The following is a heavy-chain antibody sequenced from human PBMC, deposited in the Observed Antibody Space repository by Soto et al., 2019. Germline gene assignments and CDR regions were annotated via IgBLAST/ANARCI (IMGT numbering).Heavy chain of an antibody. D-gene: IGHD3-10*01. Sequence: EVQLVESGGGLVQPGGTLRLSCAASGFTFSSYEMNWVRQAPGAGLEWVSYIGTSGSTIYYSDSVKGRFTTSRDNTKNALYLEMNSLRDEDTAVYYCTRDLYFYGSWASIDHWGQGALVTVSS. J-gene: IGHJ4*02. V-gene: IGHV3-48*03. CDR3: TRDLYFYGSWASIDH. CDR1: GFTFSSYE. CDR2: IGTSGSTI.